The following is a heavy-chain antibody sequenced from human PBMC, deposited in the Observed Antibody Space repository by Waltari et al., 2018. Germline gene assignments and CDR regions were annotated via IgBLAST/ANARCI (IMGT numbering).Heavy chain of an antibody. CDR3: ARGGGYYGSGSPYFDY. Sequence: QVQLVQSGAEAKKPGASVKVSCKASGYTFTSYYMHWVRQAPGQGLEWMGIINPSGGSTSYAQKFQGRVTMTRDTSTSTVYMELSSLRSEDTAVYYCARGGGYYGSGSPYFDYWGQGTLVTVSS. CDR1: GYTFTSYY. J-gene: IGHJ4*02. V-gene: IGHV1-46*01. D-gene: IGHD3-10*01. CDR2: INPSGGST.